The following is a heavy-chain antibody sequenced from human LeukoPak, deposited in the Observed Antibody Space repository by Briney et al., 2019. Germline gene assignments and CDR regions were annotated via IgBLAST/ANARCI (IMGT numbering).Heavy chain of an antibody. J-gene: IGHJ4*02. Sequence: ASVKVSCKASGYTFTGYYMHWVRQAPGQGLEWMGRINPNSGGTNYSQTFQGRVTMTRDTSITTAYLEVSSLRSDDTAVYYCARGEYSSSWDHYYFDYWGQGTLVTVSS. CDR1: GYTFTGYY. CDR3: ARGEYSSSWDHYYFDY. D-gene: IGHD6-13*01. CDR2: INPNSGGT. V-gene: IGHV1-2*06.